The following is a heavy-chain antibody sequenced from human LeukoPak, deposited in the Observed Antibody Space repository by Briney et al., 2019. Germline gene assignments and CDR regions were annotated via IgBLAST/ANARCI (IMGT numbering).Heavy chain of an antibody. CDR1: GYTFTSYD. D-gene: IGHD3-9*01. CDR2: MNLNSGNT. V-gene: IGHV1-8*01. Sequence: ASVTVSCKASGYTFTSYDINWVRQATGQGLEWMGWMNLNSGNTGYAQKFKGRVTMTRNTSISTAYMELSSLRSEDTGVYYCASLDILTGNFDYWGQGTLVSVSS. CDR3: ASLDILTGNFDY. J-gene: IGHJ4*02.